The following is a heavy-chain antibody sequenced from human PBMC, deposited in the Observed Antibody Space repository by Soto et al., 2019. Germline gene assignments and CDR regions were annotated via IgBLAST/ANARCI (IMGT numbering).Heavy chain of an antibody. CDR2: ISAYNGNT. D-gene: IGHD1-26*01. V-gene: IGHV1-18*01. CDR3: ARGAYGGAVEVSLY. Sequence: QEPGQGLEWMGWISAYNGNTNYAQKLQGRVTMTTDTSTSTAYMELRSLRSDDTAVYYCARGAYGGAVEVSLYWGQGTLVTVSS. J-gene: IGHJ4*02.